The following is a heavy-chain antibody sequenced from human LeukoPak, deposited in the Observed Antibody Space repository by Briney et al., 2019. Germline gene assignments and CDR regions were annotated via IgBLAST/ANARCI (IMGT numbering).Heavy chain of an antibody. D-gene: IGHD2/OR15-2a*01. J-gene: IGHJ4*02. Sequence: SETLSLTCTVSGGSIRSAGYYWTWIRQHPGKGLEFIGYIYYSGSTYYNPSLKRRLTISIDTSKNQFSLTLSSVTAADTAMYYCARVGGSTNYYSVDSWGQGTLVTVSS. CDR2: IYYSGST. V-gene: IGHV4-31*03. CDR1: GGSIRSAGYY. CDR3: ARVGGSTNYYSVDS.